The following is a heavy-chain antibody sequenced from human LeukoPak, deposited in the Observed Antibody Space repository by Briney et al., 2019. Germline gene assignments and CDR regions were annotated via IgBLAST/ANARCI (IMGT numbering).Heavy chain of an antibody. CDR2: IYYSGST. J-gene: IGHJ3*02. D-gene: IGHD2-21*01. Sequence: SETLSLTCTVSGGSISSGDYYWSWIRQPPGKGLEWIGYIYYSGSTYYNPSPKSRVTISVDTSKNQFSLKLSSVTAADTAVYYCARGVVRCDAFDIWGQGTMVTVSS. CDR1: GGSISSGDYY. V-gene: IGHV4-30-4*01. CDR3: ARGVVRCDAFDI.